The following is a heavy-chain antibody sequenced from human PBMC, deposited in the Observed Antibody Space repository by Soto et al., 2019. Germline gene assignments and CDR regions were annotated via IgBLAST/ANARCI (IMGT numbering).Heavy chain of an antibody. V-gene: IGHV2-70*11. CDR2: IDWDDDK. D-gene: IGHD6-19*01. J-gene: IGHJ4*02. CDR1: GFSLSTSGMC. CDR3: ARHNQWLRYLDY. Sequence: SGPTLVNPTQTLTLTCTFSGFSLSTSGMCVSWIRQPPGKALEWLARIDWDDDKYYSTSLKTRLTISKDTSKNQVVLTMTNMDPVDTATYYCARHNQWLRYLDYWGQGTLVTVSS.